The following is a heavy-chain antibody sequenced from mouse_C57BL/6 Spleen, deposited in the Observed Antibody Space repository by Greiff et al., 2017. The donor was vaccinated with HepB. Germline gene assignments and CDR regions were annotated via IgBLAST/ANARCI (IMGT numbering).Heavy chain of an antibody. Sequence: QVQLQQPGPELVKPGASVKLSCKASGYSFTSYWMHWVKQRPGQGLEWIGDINPSNGGTNNNQKFKTKATLTVDKSSSTAYMQLTSLTSEDSAVYYCARRVTYNRYFDYWGQGTTLTVSS. CDR1: GYSFTSYW. CDR2: INPSNGGT. CDR3: ARRVTYNRYFDY. J-gene: IGHJ2*01. V-gene: IGHV1-53*01. D-gene: IGHD2-14*01.